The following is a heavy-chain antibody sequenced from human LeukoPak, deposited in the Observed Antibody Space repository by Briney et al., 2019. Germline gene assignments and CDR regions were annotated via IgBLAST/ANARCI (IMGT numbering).Heavy chain of an antibody. V-gene: IGHV1-46*01. Sequence: ASAKVSCKASGYTFTSYYMHWVRQAPGQGLESMGIINPSAGSTSFPQKFQGRVTMTRDTSTSTVYMELSSLTSEDTAVYYCARGIAVAGRRFDYWGQGTLVTVSS. CDR3: ARGIAVAGRRFDY. CDR1: GYTFTSYY. D-gene: IGHD6-19*01. CDR2: INPSAGST. J-gene: IGHJ4*02.